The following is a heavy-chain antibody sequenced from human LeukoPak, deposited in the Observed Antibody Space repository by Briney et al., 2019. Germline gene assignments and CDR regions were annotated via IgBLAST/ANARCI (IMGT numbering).Heavy chain of an antibody. J-gene: IGHJ4*02. D-gene: IGHD3-3*01. CDR1: GGTFSSYA. CDR3: ARDSYDFWRGYFPY. CDR2: IIPIFGTA. Sequence: ASVNVSCKASGGTFSSYAISGVRQAPGRGLEWMGGIIPIFGTANYAQKFQDRVTITTDETTSTAYMELSSLRSEDTAVYFCARDSYDFWRGYFPYWGQGTLVTVSS. V-gene: IGHV1-69*05.